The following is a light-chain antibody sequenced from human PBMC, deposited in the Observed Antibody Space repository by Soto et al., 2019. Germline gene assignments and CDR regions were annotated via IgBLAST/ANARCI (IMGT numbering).Light chain of an antibody. CDR2: KVS. Sequence: DVVMTQSPLSLPVTLGQPASISCKSSQSLVYSDGNTYLTWFQQRPGQSPRRLIYKVSNRDSGVPDRFSGSGSGTDFTLKISSVEAEDVGVYYCLQRTLWPYTFGQGTKLEIK. J-gene: IGKJ2*01. CDR1: QSLVYSDGNTY. V-gene: IGKV2-30*01. CDR3: LQRTLWPYT.